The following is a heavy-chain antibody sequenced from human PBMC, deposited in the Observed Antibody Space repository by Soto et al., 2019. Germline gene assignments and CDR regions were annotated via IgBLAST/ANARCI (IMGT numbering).Heavy chain of an antibody. CDR1: GFTFSSYS. V-gene: IGHV3-21*01. CDR2: ISSSSSYI. CDR3: ARELELPYYYYGMAV. Sequence: VGSLRLSCAASGFTFSSYSMNWVRQAPGKGLEWVSSISSSSSYIYYADSVKGRFTISRDNAKNSLYLQMNSLRAEDTAVYYCARELELPYYYYGMAVWGQGTTVTVSS. D-gene: IGHD1-7*01. J-gene: IGHJ6*02.